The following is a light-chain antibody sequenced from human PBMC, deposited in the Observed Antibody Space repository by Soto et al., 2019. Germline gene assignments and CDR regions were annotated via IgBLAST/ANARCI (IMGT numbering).Light chain of an antibody. CDR2: EVY. CDR3: SSYAGSNNFVV. Sequence: QSVLTQPPSASGSPGQSVTISCTGTGSDVGAYNFVSWYQHHPGKAPQALIYEVYKRPSGVPDRFSGSKSGNTASLTASGLQTEDEADYYCSSYAGSNNFVVFGGGTKLTVL. V-gene: IGLV2-8*01. CDR1: GSDVGAYNF. J-gene: IGLJ2*01.